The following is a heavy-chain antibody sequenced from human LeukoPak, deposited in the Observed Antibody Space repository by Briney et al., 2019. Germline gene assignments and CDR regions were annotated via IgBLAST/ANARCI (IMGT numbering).Heavy chain of an antibody. V-gene: IGHV1-2*04. Sequence: ASVKVSCKASGYTFTGYYMHWVRQAPGQGLEWMGWINPNSGGTNYAQKFQGWVTMTRDTSISTAYMELSSLRSEDTAVYYCAALEVGATWYDAFDIWGQGTMVTVSS. J-gene: IGHJ3*02. D-gene: IGHD1-26*01. CDR1: GYTFTGYY. CDR3: AALEVGATWYDAFDI. CDR2: INPNSGGT.